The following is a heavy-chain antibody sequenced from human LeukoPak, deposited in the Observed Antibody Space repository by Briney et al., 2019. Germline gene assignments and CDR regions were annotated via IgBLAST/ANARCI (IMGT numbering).Heavy chain of an antibody. V-gene: IGHV3-7*01. J-gene: IGHJ4*02. CDR2: IKQDGSEK. Sequence: PGGSLRLSCAASGFTFSSYWMSWVRQAPGKGLEWVANIKQDGSEKYYVDSVKGRFTISRDNAKNSLYLQMNSLRAEDTAVYYCARIQYSSGCYFDYWGQGTLVTVSS. CDR3: ARIQYSSGCYFDY. D-gene: IGHD6-19*01. CDR1: GFTFSSYW.